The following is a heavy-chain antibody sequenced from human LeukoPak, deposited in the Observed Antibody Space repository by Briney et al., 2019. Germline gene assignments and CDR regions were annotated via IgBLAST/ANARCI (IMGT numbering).Heavy chain of an antibody. CDR2: ISGSGGTT. V-gene: IGHV3-23*01. J-gene: IGHJ4*02. CDR1: GFTFSSFA. Sequence: RAGGSLRLSCAASGFTFSSFAMSWVRQAPGKGLEWVSAISGSGGTTYYADSVKGRFTISRDNSKNTLYLQMNSLRAEDTAVYFCAKDTLSDYDFWSGSDYWGQGTLDTVSS. CDR3: AKDTLSDYDFWSGSDY. D-gene: IGHD3-3*01.